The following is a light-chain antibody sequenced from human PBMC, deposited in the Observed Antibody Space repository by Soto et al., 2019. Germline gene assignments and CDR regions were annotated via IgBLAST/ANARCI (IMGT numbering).Light chain of an antibody. CDR3: QHDTNYHRVRT. J-gene: IGKJ4*01. CDR2: GTT. CDR1: QRGGGW. V-gene: IGKV1-12*01. Sequence: DIQMTQSPSSVSASIGDRVTITCRASQRGGGWLVWYQQKPGIAPKVLIYGTTLLQSGVPTRFSCSGSGTEFTLTISSTDPQNFAASSCQHDTNYHRVRTFGGGTKVEMK.